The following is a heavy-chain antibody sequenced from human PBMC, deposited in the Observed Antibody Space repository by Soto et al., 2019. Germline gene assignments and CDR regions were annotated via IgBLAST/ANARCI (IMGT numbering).Heavy chain of an antibody. CDR1: GGSISSYY. V-gene: IGHV4-59*08. J-gene: IGHJ3*02. Sequence: SETLSLTCTVSGGSISSYYWSWIRQPPGKGLEWIGYIYYSGSTNYNPSLKSRVTISVDTSKNQFSLKLSSVTAADTAVYYCTRLYGLDAFDIWGQGTMVTVSS. D-gene: IGHD3-16*02. CDR3: TRLYGLDAFDI. CDR2: IYYSGST.